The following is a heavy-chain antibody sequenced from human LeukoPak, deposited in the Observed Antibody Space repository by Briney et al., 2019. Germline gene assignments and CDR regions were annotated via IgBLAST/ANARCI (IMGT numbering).Heavy chain of an antibody. CDR2: TYSGGST. CDR3: ARGAGSTSWYAIDY. CDR1: GFTVNSNY. J-gene: IGHJ4*02. D-gene: IGHD6-13*01. Sequence: GGSLRLSCAASGFTVNSNYMSWVRQAPGKGLEWVSVTYSGGSTYYADSVKGRFSISRDISKNTLYLQMNSLRGEDTAVYYCARGAGSTSWYAIDYWGQGTLVTVSS. V-gene: IGHV3-53*01.